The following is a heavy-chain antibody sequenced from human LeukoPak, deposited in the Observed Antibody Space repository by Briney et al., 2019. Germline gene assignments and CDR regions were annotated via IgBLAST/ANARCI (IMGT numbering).Heavy chain of an antibody. CDR2: INPNSGGT. V-gene: IGHV1-2*02. Sequence: ASVKVSCKASGYTFTGYYMHWARQAPGQGPEWMGWINPNSGGTNYAQKFQGRVTMTRDTSISTAYMELSRLRSDDTAVYYCARDPVDTILYYYYYGMDVWGQGTTVTVSS. CDR3: ARDPVDTILYYYYYGMDV. J-gene: IGHJ6*02. CDR1: GYTFTGYY. D-gene: IGHD2-2*02.